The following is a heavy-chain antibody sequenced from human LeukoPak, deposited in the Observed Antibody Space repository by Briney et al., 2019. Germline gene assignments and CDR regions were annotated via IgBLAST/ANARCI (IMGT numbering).Heavy chain of an antibody. CDR2: IYYSGST. D-gene: IGHD2-2*01. CDR1: GGSISSYY. V-gene: IGHV4-59*01. Sequence: PSETLSLTCTVSGGSISSYYWSWIRQPPGKGLEWIGYIYYSGSTNYNPSLKSRVAISVDTSKNQFSLKLSSVTAADTAVYYCARGPVTAGFDYWGQGTLVTVSS. CDR3: ARGPVTAGFDY. J-gene: IGHJ4*02.